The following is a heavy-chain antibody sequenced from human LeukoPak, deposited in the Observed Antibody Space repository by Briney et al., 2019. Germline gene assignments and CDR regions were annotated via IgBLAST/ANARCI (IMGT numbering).Heavy chain of an antibody. D-gene: IGHD3-3*01. CDR2: INHSGST. J-gene: IGHJ3*02. CDR1: GGSFSGYY. CDR3: ARGRITIFGVPDAFDI. Sequence: SETLSLTCAVYGGSFSGYYWSWIRQPPGKGLEWIGEINHSGSTNYNPSLKSRVTISVDKYKNQFSLKLSSVTAAETAVYYCARGRITIFGVPDAFDIWGQGTMVTVSS. V-gene: IGHV4-34*01.